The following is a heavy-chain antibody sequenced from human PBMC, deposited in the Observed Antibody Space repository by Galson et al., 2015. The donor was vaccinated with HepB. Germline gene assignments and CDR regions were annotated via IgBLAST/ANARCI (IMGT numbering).Heavy chain of an antibody. CDR2: IKEDGSEK. D-gene: IGHD3-10*01. CDR3: ARTSGSGSYYRHFDY. CDR1: GFTFSSYR. J-gene: IGHJ4*02. Sequence: SLRLSCAASGFTFSSYRMSWVRQAPGKGLEWVANIKEDGSEKYYVDSVKGRFTISRDNAKNSLYLQMNSLRAEDTAVYYCARTSGSGSYYRHFDYWGQGTLVTVSS. V-gene: IGHV3-7*01.